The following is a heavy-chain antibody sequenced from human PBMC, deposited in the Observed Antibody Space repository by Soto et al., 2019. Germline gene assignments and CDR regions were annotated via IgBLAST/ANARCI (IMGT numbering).Heavy chain of an antibody. V-gene: IGHV3-21*01. J-gene: IGHJ6*03. CDR2: ISSSSSYI. D-gene: IGHD2-21*02. CDR3: ARGDRMSYYYYYMDV. CDR1: GFTFSSYS. Sequence: LRLSCAASGFTFSSYSMNWVRQAPGKGLEWVSSISSSSSYIYYADSVKGRFTTSRDNAKNSLYLQMNSLRAEDTAVYYCARGDRMSYYYYYMDVWGKGTTVNVSS.